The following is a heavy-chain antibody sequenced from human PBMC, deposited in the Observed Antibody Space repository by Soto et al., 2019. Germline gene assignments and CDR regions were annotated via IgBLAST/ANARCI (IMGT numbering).Heavy chain of an antibody. CDR1: GFTFSKYA. CDR2: ISANGGIT. J-gene: IGHJ2*01. CDR3: AKDKYTDTVRKVWFFDY. D-gene: IGHD5-18*01. V-gene: IGHV3-23*01. Sequence: EVQLLESGGGLVKPGGSLRLSCAASGFTFSKYAMSWVRLAPGKGLEWVSSISANGGITDYADSVKGRFTISRDNFQNTLSLQMNSLTGDDTALYFCAKDKYTDTVRKVWFFDYWGRGTLVTVSS.